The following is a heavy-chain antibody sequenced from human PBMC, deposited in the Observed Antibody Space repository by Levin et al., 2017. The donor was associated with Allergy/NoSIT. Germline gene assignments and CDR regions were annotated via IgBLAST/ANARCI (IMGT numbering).Heavy chain of an antibody. D-gene: IGHD3-10*01. Sequence: SFSSSFFPFLLSSLPFFLPSPFPFLSFFSVLSSDGSNKYYADSVKGRFTISRDNSKNTLYLQMNSLRAEDTAVYYCAREWYYGSVAPGAFDIWGQGTMVTVSS. CDR3: AREWYYGSVAPGAFDI. J-gene: IGHJ3*02. CDR1: FFPFLLSS. V-gene: IGHV3-30-3*01. CDR2: LSSDGSNK.